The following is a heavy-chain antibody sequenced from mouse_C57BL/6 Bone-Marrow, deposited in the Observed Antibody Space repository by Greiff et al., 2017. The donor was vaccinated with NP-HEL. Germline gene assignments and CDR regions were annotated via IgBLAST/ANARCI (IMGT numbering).Heavy chain of an antibody. CDR2: IYPRRGNT. CDR3: VIYYDYAYAMDY. J-gene: IGHJ4*01. V-gene: IGHV1-81*01. CDR1: GYTFTSYG. D-gene: IGHD2-4*01. Sequence: QVQLQQSGAELARPGASVKLSCKASGYTFTSYGISWVKQRTGQGLEWIGEIYPRRGNTYYNEKFNGKATLTADKSSSTAYMELRSLTSEDSAVYFCVIYYDYAYAMDYWGQGTSVTVSS.